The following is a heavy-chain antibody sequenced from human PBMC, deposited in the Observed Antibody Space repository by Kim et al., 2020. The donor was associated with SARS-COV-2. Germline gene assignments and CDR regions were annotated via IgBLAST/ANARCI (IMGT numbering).Heavy chain of an antibody. CDR1: GYTFTGYY. Sequence: ASVKVSCKASGYTFTGYYMHWVRQAPGQGLEWMGRINPNSGGTNYAQKFQGRVTMTRDTSISTAYMELSRLRSDDTAVYYCARDHRYYYYMDVWGKGTTVTVSS. CDR3: ARDHRYYYYMDV. J-gene: IGHJ6*03. V-gene: IGHV1-2*06. CDR2: INPNSGGT.